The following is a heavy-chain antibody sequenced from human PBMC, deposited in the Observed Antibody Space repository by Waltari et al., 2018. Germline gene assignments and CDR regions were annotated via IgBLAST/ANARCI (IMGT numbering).Heavy chain of an antibody. V-gene: IGHV4-59*01. CDR1: GGSLSSYY. Sequence: QVQLQESGPGLVKPSETLSLTCTVTGGSLSSYYGSWTRQPPGKGLEWIGDIYYSGSTNYNPSLKSRVTISVDTSKNQFSLKLSSVTAADTAVYYCARGSGRKWLRGQLDYWGQGTLVTVSS. CDR3: ARGSGRKWLRGQLDY. CDR2: IYYSGST. J-gene: IGHJ4*02. D-gene: IGHD5-12*01.